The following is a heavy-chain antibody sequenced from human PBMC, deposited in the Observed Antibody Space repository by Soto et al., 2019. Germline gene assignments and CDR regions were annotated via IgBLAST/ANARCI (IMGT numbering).Heavy chain of an antibody. V-gene: IGHV3-33*01. CDR1: GFTFSSYG. CDR2: IWYDGSNK. J-gene: IGHJ6*02. Sequence: PGGSLRLSCAASGFTFSSYGMHWVRQAPGKGLEWVAVIWYDGSNKYYADSVKGRFTISRDNSKNTLYLQMNSLRAEDTAVYYCARCREELLAHYYYGMDVWGQGTTVTVSS. CDR3: ARCREELLAHYYYGMDV. D-gene: IGHD1-7*01.